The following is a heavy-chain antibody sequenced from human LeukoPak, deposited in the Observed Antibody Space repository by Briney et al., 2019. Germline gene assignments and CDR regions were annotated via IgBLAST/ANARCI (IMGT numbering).Heavy chain of an antibody. Sequence: PGGSLRLSCAASGFTFSSYSMNWVRQAPGKGLEWVSSISSSSSYIYYADSVKGRFTISRDNAKNSLYLQMNSLRAEDTAVYYCAKATKTVCSSTSCYMGYKYYYYYGMDVWGQGTTVTVSS. CDR1: GFTFSSYS. CDR2: ISSSSSYI. J-gene: IGHJ6*02. D-gene: IGHD2-2*02. V-gene: IGHV3-21*04. CDR3: AKATKTVCSSTSCYMGYKYYYYYGMDV.